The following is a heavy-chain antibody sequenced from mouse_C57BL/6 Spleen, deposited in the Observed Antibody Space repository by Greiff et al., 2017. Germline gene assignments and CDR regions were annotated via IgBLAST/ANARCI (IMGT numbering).Heavy chain of an antibody. D-gene: IGHD1-1*01. Sequence: QVQLKESGPELVKPGASVKISCKASGYAFSSSWMNWVKQRPGKGLEWIGRIYPGDGDTNYNGKFKGKATLTADKSSSTAYMQLSSLTSEDSAVCFCARSIYYYGSSPYYYAMDYWGQGTSVTVSS. J-gene: IGHJ4*01. CDR2: IYPGDGDT. V-gene: IGHV1-82*01. CDR3: ARSIYYYGSSPYYYAMDY. CDR1: GYAFSSSW.